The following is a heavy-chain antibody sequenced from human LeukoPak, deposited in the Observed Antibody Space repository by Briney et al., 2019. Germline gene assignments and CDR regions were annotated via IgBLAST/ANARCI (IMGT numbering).Heavy chain of an antibody. CDR1: GFTFRDSW. CDR3: ARDGGGPLD. J-gene: IGHJ4*02. D-gene: IGHD3-10*01. Sequence: GGSLRLSCAASGFTFRDSWMSWVRQAPGEGLQWVANIKQEGTERNYVDSVKGRFTISRDNTRSSLYLYMNSLRAEDTAVYYCARDGGGPLDWGQGTLVTVSS. V-gene: IGHV3-7*01. CDR2: IKQEGTER.